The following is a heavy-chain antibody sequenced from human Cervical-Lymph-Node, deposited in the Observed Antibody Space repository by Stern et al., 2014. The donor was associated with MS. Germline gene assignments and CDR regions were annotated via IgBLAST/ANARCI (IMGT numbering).Heavy chain of an antibody. V-gene: IGHV2-70*04. CDR3: AREAYYGMDV. J-gene: IGHJ6*02. CDR2: IDWDDSK. Sequence: QVTLKESGPALVKPTETLTLTCTFSGFSLTTTGMRVSWIRQPPGKAPERLVRIDWDDSKFYSTSLKPRLSISKDSSINQVVLTMTNMDPVDTGTYYCAREAYYGMDVWGQGTTVIVSS. CDR1: GFSLTTTGMR.